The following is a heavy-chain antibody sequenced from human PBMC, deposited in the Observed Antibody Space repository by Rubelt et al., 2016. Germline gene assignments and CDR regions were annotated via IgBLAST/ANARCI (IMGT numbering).Heavy chain of an antibody. V-gene: IGHV1-2*06. J-gene: IGHJ4*02. D-gene: IGHD6-19*01. CDR2: INPNSGGT. Sequence: QVQLVQSGAEVKKPGASVKVSCKASGYTFTGYYMHWVRQAPGQGLEWVGRINPNSGGTNYAQKFQGRVTMTRDTAITTAYMGLSRLRSDDTAVFYWARESSSGWYIDYWGQGTLVTVSS. CDR3: ARESSSGWYIDY. CDR1: GYTFTGYY.